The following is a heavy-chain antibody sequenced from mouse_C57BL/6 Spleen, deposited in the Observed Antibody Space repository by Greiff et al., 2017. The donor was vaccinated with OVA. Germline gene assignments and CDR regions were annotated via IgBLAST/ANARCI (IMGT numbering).Heavy chain of an antibody. CDR1: GFTFSSYA. D-gene: IGHD2-4*01. Sequence: EVNLVESGEGLVKPGGSLKLSCAASGFTFSSYAMSWVRQTPEKRLEWVAYISSGGDYIYYADTVKGRFTISRDNARNTLYLQMSSLKSEDTAMYYCTRDHDYDWYFDVWGTGTTVTVSS. J-gene: IGHJ1*03. V-gene: IGHV5-9-1*02. CDR3: TRDHDYDWYFDV. CDR2: ISSGGDYI.